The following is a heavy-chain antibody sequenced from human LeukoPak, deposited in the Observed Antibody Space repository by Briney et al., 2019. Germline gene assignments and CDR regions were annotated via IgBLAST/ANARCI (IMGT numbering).Heavy chain of an antibody. J-gene: IGHJ3*02. V-gene: IGHV4-59*01. CDR2: IYYSGST. D-gene: IGHD1-26*01. CDR3: ARYIVSYPHDAFDI. Sequence: SETLSLTCTVSGGSISSYHWSWIRQPPGKGLEWTGYIYYSGSTNYNPSLKSRVTISVDTSKNQFSLKLSSVTAADTAVYYCARYIVSYPHDAFDIWGQGTMVTVSS. CDR1: GGSISSYH.